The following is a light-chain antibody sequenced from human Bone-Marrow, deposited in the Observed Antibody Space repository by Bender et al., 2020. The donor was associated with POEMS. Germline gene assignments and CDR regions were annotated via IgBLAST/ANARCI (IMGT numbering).Light chain of an antibody. CDR2: EGS. CDR1: SGDVGTYNL. CDR3: CSFVTGSTWV. V-gene: IGLV2-23*01. Sequence: QSALTQPASVSASPGQSITISCTGTSGDVGTYNLVSWYQQYPGKVPKVIIYEGSKRPAGVSKRFSGSKSGNTASLTISGLQPDDEADYYCCSFVTGSTWVFGGGTRLTVL. J-gene: IGLJ3*02.